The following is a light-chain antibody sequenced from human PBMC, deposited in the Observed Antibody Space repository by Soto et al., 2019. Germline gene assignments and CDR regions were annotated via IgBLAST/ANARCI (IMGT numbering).Light chain of an antibody. CDR2: DVS. Sequence: QSVLTQPASVSGSPGQSITISCTGTSSDVGGYKYVSWYQQHPGKAPKLMIYDVSNRPSGVSNRFSGSKSGNTASLTISGLQAEDEADSYCSSYTSSGTQVFGTGTKVTVL. CDR3: SSYTSSGTQV. CDR1: SSDVGGYKY. V-gene: IGLV2-14*01. J-gene: IGLJ1*01.